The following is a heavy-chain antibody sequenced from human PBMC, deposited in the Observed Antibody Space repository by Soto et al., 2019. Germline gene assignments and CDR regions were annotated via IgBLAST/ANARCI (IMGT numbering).Heavy chain of an antibody. J-gene: IGHJ5*02. CDR2: INHTGNT. V-gene: IGHV4-34*01. CDR3: ARGKWFDP. CDR1: GGSFSGDD. Sequence: SETLSLTCAVHGGSFSGDDWSWIRQPPGKGLEWIGKINHTGNTSYNPSLKSRLNISVDSSKNQFSLTLSSVTAADTGLYYCARGKWFDPGGQGTLVTVSS.